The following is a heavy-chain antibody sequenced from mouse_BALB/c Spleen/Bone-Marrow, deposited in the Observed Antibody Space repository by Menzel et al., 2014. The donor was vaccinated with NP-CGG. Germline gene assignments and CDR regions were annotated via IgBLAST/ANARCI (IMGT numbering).Heavy chain of an antibody. CDR3: SSPYGNYGAWFAY. Sequence: EVQLQQSGPELVKPGASVKISCKASGYTFTDHNMHWVKQSHGKSLEWIGYIYPYNGGTAYNQKFKSKATLTVDNSSSTAYMELRSLTSEGSAVYYCSSPYGNYGAWFAYWGQGTLVTVAA. CDR2: IYPYNGGT. CDR1: GYTFTDHN. V-gene: IGHV1S29*02. J-gene: IGHJ3*01. D-gene: IGHD2-1*01.